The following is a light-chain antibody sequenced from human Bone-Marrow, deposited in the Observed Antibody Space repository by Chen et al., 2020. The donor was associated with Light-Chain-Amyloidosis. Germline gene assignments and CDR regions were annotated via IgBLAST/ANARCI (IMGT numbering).Light chain of an antibody. Sequence: EIVLTQSPATLSLTPGERATLSCRASQSISSFLAWYQQRPGQAPRLLIYDASNRATGVPARFNGSGSETDFTLTISSLEPEDFAVYYCPLRRNCPFTFGPGTKVDIK. CDR1: QSISSF. CDR3: PLRRNCPFT. V-gene: IGKV3-11*01. CDR2: DAS. J-gene: IGKJ3*01.